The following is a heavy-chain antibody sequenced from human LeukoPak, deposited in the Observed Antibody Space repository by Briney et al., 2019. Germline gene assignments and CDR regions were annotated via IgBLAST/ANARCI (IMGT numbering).Heavy chain of an antibody. CDR3: ARDVDV. CDR2: IFHTGST. CDR1: GGSISGYF. Sequence: SETLSLTCTVSGGSISGYFWSWIRQPPGKGLQWIGYIFHTGSTNYNPSLKSRVTISVDTSKNQFSLKLSSVTAADTAVYYCARDVDVWGQGATVTVSS. J-gene: IGHJ6*02. V-gene: IGHV4-59*13.